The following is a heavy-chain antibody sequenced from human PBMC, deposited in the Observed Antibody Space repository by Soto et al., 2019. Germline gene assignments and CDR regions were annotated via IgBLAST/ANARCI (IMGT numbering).Heavy chain of an antibody. V-gene: IGHV1-18*01. CDR3: ALVVAATPERLAPDY. Sequence: ASVKVSCKASGYTFTSYGTSWVRQAPGQGLEWMGWISAYNGNTNYAQKLQGRVTMTTDTSTSTAYMELRSLRSDDTAVYYCALVVAATPERLAPDYWGQGTLVTAPQ. D-gene: IGHD2-15*01. CDR1: GYTFTSYG. J-gene: IGHJ4*02. CDR2: ISAYNGNT.